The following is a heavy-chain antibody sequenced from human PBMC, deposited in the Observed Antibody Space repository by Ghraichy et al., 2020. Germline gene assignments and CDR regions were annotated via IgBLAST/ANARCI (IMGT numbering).Heavy chain of an antibody. J-gene: IGHJ2*01. D-gene: IGHD2-21*01. CDR3: ARDRQMTTAVFRWYFDL. CDR2: IYDNGNT. Sequence: SETLSLTCTVSGASVSSASYSWSWIRQPPGKGLEWIGSIYDNGNTNYNPSLTSRVTISADTSKDQFSLKLSSVTAADTALYYCARDRQMTTAVFRWYFDLWGRGTLVTVSS. CDR1: GASVSSASYS. V-gene: IGHV4-61*01.